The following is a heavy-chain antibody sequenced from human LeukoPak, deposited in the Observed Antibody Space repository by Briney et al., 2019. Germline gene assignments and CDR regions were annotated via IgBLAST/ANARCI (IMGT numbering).Heavy chain of an antibody. V-gene: IGHV1-46*01. CDR3: ARDRSSTILGY. D-gene: IGHD2-2*01. CDR2: INPSGGST. CDR1: GYTFTYLY. J-gene: IGHJ4*02. Sequence: ASVKVSCKASGYTFTYLYMHWVRQAPGQGLEWMGIINPSGGSTSYAQKFQGRVTMTRDTSTSTVYMELSSLRSEDTAVCYCARDRSSTILGYWGQGTLVTVSS.